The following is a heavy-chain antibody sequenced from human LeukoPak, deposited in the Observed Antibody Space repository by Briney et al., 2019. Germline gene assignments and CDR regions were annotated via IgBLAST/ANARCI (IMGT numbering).Heavy chain of an antibody. D-gene: IGHD4-4*01. Sequence: SVNVSCKPSGGTFSSYAISWVRQAPGQGLAWMGRIIPILGIANYAQKFQGRVTITADKSTSTAYMELSSLRSEDTAVYYCARGLTTLHAFDIWGQGTMVTVSS. V-gene: IGHV1-69*04. J-gene: IGHJ3*02. CDR1: GGTFSSYA. CDR2: IIPILGIA. CDR3: ARGLTTLHAFDI.